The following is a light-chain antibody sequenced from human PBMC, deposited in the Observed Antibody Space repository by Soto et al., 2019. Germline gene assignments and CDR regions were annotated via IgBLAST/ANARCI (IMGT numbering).Light chain of an antibody. Sequence: EVVLTQSPVTLSLSPGERATLSCRASQSFRGLLAWYQQKPGQAPRLLIYDAYNRATGIPPRFSGSGSGTDFTLTISSLEPEDFAVYYCQRRHMWPITFGQGTRLEI. CDR3: QRRHMWPIT. J-gene: IGKJ5*01. V-gene: IGKV3-11*01. CDR2: DAY. CDR1: QSFRGL.